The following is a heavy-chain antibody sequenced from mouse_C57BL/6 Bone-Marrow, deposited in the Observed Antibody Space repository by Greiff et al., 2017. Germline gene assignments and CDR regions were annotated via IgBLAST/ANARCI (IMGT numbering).Heavy chain of an antibody. V-gene: IGHV1-52*01. CDR2: IDPSDSET. CDR3: ARGTTVPFWYIDV. Sequence: VQLQQPGAELVRPGSSVKLSCKASGYTFTSYWMHWVKQRPIQGLEWIGNIDPSDSETHYNQKFKDKATLTVDKSSSTAYMQLSSLTSEDSAVYYCARGTTVPFWYIDVWGTGTTVTVSS. D-gene: IGHD1-1*01. J-gene: IGHJ1*03. CDR1: GYTFTSYW.